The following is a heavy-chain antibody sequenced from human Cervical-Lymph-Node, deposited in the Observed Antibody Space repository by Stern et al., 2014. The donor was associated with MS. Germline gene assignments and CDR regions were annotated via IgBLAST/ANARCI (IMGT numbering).Heavy chain of an antibody. V-gene: IGHV1-69*06. CDR3: ASLGGHNYGYFEY. J-gene: IGHJ4*02. Sequence: QVQLVQTGAEVKKPGSSVKGSRKASGGNFSTYALNWVRQAPGQGLEWMGVIGPVVDSSNYAPKFQGRVAITADRSTNIIYMELNNLNSEDTAVYYCASLGGHNYGYFEYWGRGTLVTVSS. D-gene: IGHD5-18*01. CDR1: GGNFSTYA. CDR2: IGPVVDSS.